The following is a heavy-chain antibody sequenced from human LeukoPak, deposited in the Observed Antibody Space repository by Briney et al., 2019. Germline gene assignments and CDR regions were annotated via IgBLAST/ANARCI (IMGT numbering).Heavy chain of an antibody. CDR3: ARHRRYCSGGSCYSGYYFDS. D-gene: IGHD2-15*01. CDR2: IKQDGSEE. V-gene: IGHV3-7*03. Sequence: GGSLRLSCAASGLIFSSYWMSWARQAPGKGLEWVANIKQDGSEEYYVDSVKGRFTISRDNAKNSLYLQMNNLRAEDTAVYYCARHRRYCSGGSCYSGYYFDSWGPGTLVTVSS. J-gene: IGHJ4*02. CDR1: GLIFSSYW.